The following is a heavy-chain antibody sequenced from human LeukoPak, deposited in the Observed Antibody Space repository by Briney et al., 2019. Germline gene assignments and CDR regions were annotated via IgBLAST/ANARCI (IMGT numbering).Heavy chain of an antibody. Sequence: ASVKVSCKASGYTFTGYYMHWVRQAPGQGLEWMGWINPNSGGTNYAQKFQGRVTMTRDTSISTAYMELSRLRSDDTAVYYCARDGDGLLWFGKAYNWFDPWGQGTLVTVSS. J-gene: IGHJ5*02. V-gene: IGHV1-2*02. CDR3: ARDGDGLLWFGKAYNWFDP. CDR2: INPNSGGT. CDR1: GYTFTGYY. D-gene: IGHD3-10*01.